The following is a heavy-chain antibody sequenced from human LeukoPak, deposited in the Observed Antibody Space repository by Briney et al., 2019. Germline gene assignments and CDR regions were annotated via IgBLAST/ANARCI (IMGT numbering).Heavy chain of an antibody. V-gene: IGHV1-18*01. J-gene: IGHJ5*02. CDR3: ARDLGLHYYGSGSYYKGWFDP. Sequence: ASVKVSCKASGYTFTSYGISWVRQAPGQGLEWMGWISAYNDNTNYAQKLQGRVTMTTDTSTSTAYMELRSLRSDDTAVYYCARDLGLHYYGSGSYYKGWFDPWGQGTLVTVSS. CDR1: GYTFTSYG. CDR2: ISAYNDNT. D-gene: IGHD3-10*01.